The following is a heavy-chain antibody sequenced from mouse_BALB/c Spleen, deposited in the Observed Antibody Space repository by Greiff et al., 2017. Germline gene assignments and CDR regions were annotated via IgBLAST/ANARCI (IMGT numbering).Heavy chain of an antibody. CDR1: GFTFSSYG. Sequence: EVMLVESGGDLVKPGGSLKLSCAASGFTFSSYGMSWVRQTPDKRLEWVATISSGGSYTYYPDSVKGRFTISRDNAKNTLYLQMSSLKSEDTAMYYCARQDYGNYVSYAMDYWGQGTSVTVSS. CDR3: ARQDYGNYVSYAMDY. D-gene: IGHD2-1*01. CDR2: ISSGGSYT. J-gene: IGHJ4*01. V-gene: IGHV5-6*01.